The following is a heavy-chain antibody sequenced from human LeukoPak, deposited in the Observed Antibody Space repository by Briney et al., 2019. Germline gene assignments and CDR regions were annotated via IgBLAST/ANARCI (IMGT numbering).Heavy chain of an antibody. V-gene: IGHV4-31*03. Sequence: SETLSLTCSVSGGSISGGSISSGGYYWSWIRQHPGKGLEWIGYIYYSGSTYYNPSLKSRVTISVDTSKNQFSLKLSSVTAADTAVYYCARTISIRDYGETYYFDYWGQGTLVTVSS. J-gene: IGHJ4*02. D-gene: IGHD4-17*01. CDR1: GGSISGGSISSGGYY. CDR3: ARTISIRDYGETYYFDY. CDR2: IYYSGST.